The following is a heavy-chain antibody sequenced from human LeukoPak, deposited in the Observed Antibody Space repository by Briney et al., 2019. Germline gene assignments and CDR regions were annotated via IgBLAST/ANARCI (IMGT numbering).Heavy chain of an antibody. D-gene: IGHD6-13*01. J-gene: IGHJ4*02. CDR2: IYHSGST. CDR3: ARVGGGAAAGTNYFDY. CDR1: GYSISSGYY. V-gene: IGHV4-38-2*02. Sequence: SETLSLTCTVSGYSISSGYYWGWIRQPPGKGLEWIGSIYHSGSTYYNPSLKSRVTISVDTSKNQFSLKLSSVTAADTAVYYCARVGGGAAAGTNYFDYWGQGALVTVSS.